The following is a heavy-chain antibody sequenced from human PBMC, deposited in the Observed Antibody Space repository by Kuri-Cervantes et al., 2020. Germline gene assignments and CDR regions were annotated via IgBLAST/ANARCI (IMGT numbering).Heavy chain of an antibody. CDR3: ATLRGFTDYGDFYWYFDL. Sequence: LSLTCAASGFTVSSNYMSWVRQAPGKGLEWVSAISGSGGSTYYADSVKGRFTISRDNSKNTLYLQMNSLRVEDTAVYYCATLRGFTDYGDFYWYFDLWGRGTLVTVSS. J-gene: IGHJ2*01. V-gene: IGHV3-23*01. CDR1: GFTVSSNY. CDR2: ISGSGGST. D-gene: IGHD4-17*01.